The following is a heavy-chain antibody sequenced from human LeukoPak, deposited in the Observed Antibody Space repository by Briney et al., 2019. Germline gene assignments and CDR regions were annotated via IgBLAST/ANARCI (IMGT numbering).Heavy chain of an antibody. J-gene: IGHJ4*02. V-gene: IGHV4-39*07. CDR3: ARPGSMWSGEFFDY. D-gene: IGHD3-10*01. Sequence: SETLSLTCTVSGGSISSSNYYWGWIRQPPGKGLEWIGSIYYSGSTNYNPSLKSRVTISVDTSKNQFSLKLSSVTAADTAVYYCARPGSMWSGEFFDYWGQGTLVTVSS. CDR2: IYYSGST. CDR1: GGSISSSNYY.